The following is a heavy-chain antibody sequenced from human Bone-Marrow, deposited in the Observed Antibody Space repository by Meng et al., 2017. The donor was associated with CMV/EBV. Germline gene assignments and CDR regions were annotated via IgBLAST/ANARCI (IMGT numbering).Heavy chain of an antibody. CDR3: ATASFDYNPVSFVGDYYGMDV. Sequence: GESLKISCAGSGFTFDDHGMSWVRQAPGKGLEWVSGINWTGGSTVYADSVRGRFIISRDNAENSLYLQMCRLMAEDTAIYYRATASFDYNPVSFVGDYYGMDVWGQGTTVTVSS. V-gene: IGHV3-20*04. D-gene: IGHD4-11*01. J-gene: IGHJ6*02. CDR2: INWTGGST. CDR1: GFTFDDHG.